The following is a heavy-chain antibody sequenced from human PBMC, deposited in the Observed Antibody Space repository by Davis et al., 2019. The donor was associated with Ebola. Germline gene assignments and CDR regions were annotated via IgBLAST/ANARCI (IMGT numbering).Heavy chain of an antibody. Sequence: MPSETLSLTCTVSGGSISSYYWSWIRQPPGKGLEWIGYIYYSGSTNYNPSLKSRVTISVDKSKNQFSLKLSSVTAADTAVYYCARNLHSHYYYYMDVWGKGTTVTVSS. V-gene: IGHV4-59*12. CDR3: ARNLHSHYYYYMDV. D-gene: IGHD5-18*01. J-gene: IGHJ6*03. CDR1: GGSISSYY. CDR2: IYYSGST.